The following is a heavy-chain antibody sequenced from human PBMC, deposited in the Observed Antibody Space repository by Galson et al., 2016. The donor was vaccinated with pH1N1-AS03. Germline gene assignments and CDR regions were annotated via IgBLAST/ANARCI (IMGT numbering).Heavy chain of an antibody. Sequence: TLSLTCTVSGGSINSGTYYWTWIRQSAGKELEWLGRMHTSGSTDYNPSLRGRVTIALETSKNQFSLRLTSVTAADTAVYYCARVGGLSYPHPRWDVDVWGKGTTVIVSS. V-gene: IGHV4-61*02. CDR3: ARVGGLSYPHPRWDVDV. D-gene: IGHD1-26*01. J-gene: IGHJ6*04. CDR1: GGSINSGTYY. CDR2: MHTSGST.